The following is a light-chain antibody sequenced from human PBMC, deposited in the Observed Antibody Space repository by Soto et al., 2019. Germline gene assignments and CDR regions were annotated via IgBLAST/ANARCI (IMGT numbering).Light chain of an antibody. CDR2: GAS. Sequence: EIVLTQSPGTLSLSPGERATLSCRASQSVSSSYLAWYQQKPGQAPRLLIYGASSRATDIPDRYSGSGSGTDFNLTISRLEPEDFAVYYCHQYGSSPATFGQGTKVDIK. CDR3: HQYGSSPAT. J-gene: IGKJ1*01. CDR1: QSVSSSY. V-gene: IGKV3-20*01.